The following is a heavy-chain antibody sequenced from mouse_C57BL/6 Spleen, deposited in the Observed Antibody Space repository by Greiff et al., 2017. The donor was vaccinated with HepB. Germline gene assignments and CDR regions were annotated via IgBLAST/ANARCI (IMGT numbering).Heavy chain of an antibody. CDR3: AREETLLRYFDV. D-gene: IGHD1-1*01. V-gene: IGHV1-80*01. Sequence: QVQLQHSGAELVKPGASVKISCKASGYAFSSYWMNWVKQRPGKGLEWIGQIYPGDGDTNYNGKFKGKATLTADKSSSTAYMQLSSLTSEDSAVYFCAREETLLRYFDVWGTGTTVTVSS. CDR2: IYPGDGDT. CDR1: GYAFSSYW. J-gene: IGHJ1*03.